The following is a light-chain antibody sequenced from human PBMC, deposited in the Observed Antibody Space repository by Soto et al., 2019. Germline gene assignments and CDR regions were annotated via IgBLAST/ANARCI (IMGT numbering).Light chain of an antibody. J-gene: IGKJ4*01. Sequence: ETVMTQSPATLSVSPGERATLSCRASQSVGSRLAWYQQRPGQAPRLLIYGASSRAPGIPARFSGSGSGTEFILTISSLEPEDFAIYYCQQRSDWPGLTFGGGTKVEIK. V-gene: IGKV3-15*01. CDR1: QSVGSR. CDR2: GAS. CDR3: QQRSDWPGLT.